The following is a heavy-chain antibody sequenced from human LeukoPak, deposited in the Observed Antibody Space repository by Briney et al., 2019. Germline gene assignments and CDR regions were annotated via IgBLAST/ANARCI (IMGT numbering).Heavy chain of an antibody. CDR2: INPNSGGT. V-gene: IGHV1-2*04. Sequence: ASVKVSCKASGYTFTGYYMHWVRQAPGQGLEWMGWINPNSGGTNYAQKFQGWVTMTRDTSISTAYMELSRLRSDDTAVYYCARAPPYGDYAIFDYWGQGTLVTVSS. CDR3: ARAPPYGDYAIFDY. CDR1: GYTFTGYY. D-gene: IGHD4-17*01. J-gene: IGHJ4*02.